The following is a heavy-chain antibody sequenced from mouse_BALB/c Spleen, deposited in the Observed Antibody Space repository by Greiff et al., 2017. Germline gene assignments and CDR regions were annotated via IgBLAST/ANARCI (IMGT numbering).Heavy chain of an antibody. CDR3: ARHGNRDWDFDV. CDR1: GFAFSSYD. V-gene: IGHV5-12-1*01. J-gene: IGHJ1*01. CDR2: ISSGGGST. Sequence: EVNVVESGGGLVKPGGSLKLSCAASGFAFSSYDMSWVRQTPEKRLEWVAYISSGGGSTYYPDTVKGRFTISRDNAKNTLYLQMSSLKSEDTAMYYCARHGNRDWDFDVWGAGTTVTVSS. D-gene: IGHD4-1*01.